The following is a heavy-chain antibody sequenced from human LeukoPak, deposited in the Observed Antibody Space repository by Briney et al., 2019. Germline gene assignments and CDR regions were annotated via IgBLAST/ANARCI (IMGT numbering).Heavy chain of an antibody. D-gene: IGHD1-1*01. CDR2: INHSGST. J-gene: IGHJ4*02. CDR3: ARGISTGVIDY. Sequence: PSETLSLTCTVSGGSISSYYWSWIRQPPGKGLEWIGEINHSGSTNYNPSLKSRVTISVDTSKNQFSLKLSSVTAADTAVYYCARGISTGVIDYWGQGTLVTVSS. V-gene: IGHV4-34*01. CDR1: GGSISSYY.